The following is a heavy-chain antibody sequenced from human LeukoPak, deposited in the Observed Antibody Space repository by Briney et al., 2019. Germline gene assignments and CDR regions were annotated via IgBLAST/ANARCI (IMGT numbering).Heavy chain of an antibody. Sequence: SETLSLTCTVSGGSISSGDYYCSWIRQPPGKGPEWIGYIYYSGSTYYNPSHKSRVTISVDTSKNQFSLKLSSVTAADTAVYYCASYLCSSTSCSFDYWGQGTLVTVSS. CDR3: ASYLCSSTSCSFDY. D-gene: IGHD2-2*01. J-gene: IGHJ4*02. V-gene: IGHV4-30-4*08. CDR1: GGSISSGDYY. CDR2: IYYSGST.